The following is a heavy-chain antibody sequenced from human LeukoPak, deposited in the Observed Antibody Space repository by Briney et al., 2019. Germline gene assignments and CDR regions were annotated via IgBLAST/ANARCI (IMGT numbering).Heavy chain of an antibody. CDR2: IYYSGST. J-gene: IGHJ5*02. D-gene: IGHD3-9*01. Sequence: SETLSLTCTVSGGSISSYYWSWIRQPPGKGLEWIGYIYYSGSTNYKPSLKSRVNISVDTSKNQFSLKLSSVTAADTAVYYCARIPTYYDILTGYAFKEQNWFDPWGQGTLVTVSS. CDR3: ARIPTYYDILTGYAFKEQNWFDP. CDR1: GGSISSYY. V-gene: IGHV4-59*12.